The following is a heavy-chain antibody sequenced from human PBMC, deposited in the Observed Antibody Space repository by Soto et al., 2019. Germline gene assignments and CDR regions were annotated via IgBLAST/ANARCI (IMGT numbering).Heavy chain of an antibody. J-gene: IGHJ4*02. CDR1: GSSITNSFY. Sequence: SETLSLTCRVSGSSITNSFYWGWTRQSPEKGLEWIGSISHTGRTSYNPSLKSRVSISVDTSKNQFSPTLTSVTAADTAVYYCARDPANLALAVAYFDSWGQGTLVTVSS. CDR2: ISHTGRT. D-gene: IGHD2-15*01. V-gene: IGHV4-38-2*02. CDR3: ARDPANLALAVAYFDS.